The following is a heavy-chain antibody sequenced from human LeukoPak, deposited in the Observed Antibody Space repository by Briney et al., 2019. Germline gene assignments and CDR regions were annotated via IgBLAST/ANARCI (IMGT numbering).Heavy chain of an antibody. Sequence: AGGSLRLSCAASGFTSSSSWMSWVRQAPGKGLEWVANINEDGSAKYYVDSVKGRFTISRDNAKRSLDLQVNSLRAEDTAVYYCTRSRRDGNDYWGQGTLVTVSS. J-gene: IGHJ4*02. CDR3: TRSRRDGNDY. V-gene: IGHV3-7*01. D-gene: IGHD5-24*01. CDR1: GFTSSSSW. CDR2: INEDGSAK.